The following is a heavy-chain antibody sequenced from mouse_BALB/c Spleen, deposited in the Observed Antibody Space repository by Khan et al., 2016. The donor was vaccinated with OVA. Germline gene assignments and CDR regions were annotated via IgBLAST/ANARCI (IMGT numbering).Heavy chain of an antibody. J-gene: IGHJ2*01. CDR2: ILPGSGST. Sequence: QVQLKESGAELMKPGASVKISCKATGYTFSSYWIEWVKQRPGHGLEWIGEILPGSGSTNYNEKFKGKATFTAETSSNTAYLQLSSLTSEDSTVYYCVKVNYGSRDYFDYWGQGTILTVSA. CDR3: VKVNYGSRDYFDY. D-gene: IGHD1-1*01. V-gene: IGHV1-9*01. CDR1: GYTFSSYW.